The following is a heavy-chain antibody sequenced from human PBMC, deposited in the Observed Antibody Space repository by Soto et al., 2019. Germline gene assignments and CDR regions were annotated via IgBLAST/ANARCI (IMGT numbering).Heavy chain of an antibody. CDR2: IYYSGST. D-gene: IGHD5-12*01. J-gene: IGHJ4*02. CDR1: GGSINSGDYY. CDR3: ARLYTGYEAFDY. Sequence: PSETLSLTCSVSGGSINSGDYYWSWIRQSPGKGLEWIGYIYYSGSTYYNPSLKSRSTISIDTSKNQFCLDVASVTAADTAVYYCARLYTGYEAFDYWGQGTLVTVSS. V-gene: IGHV4-30-4*01.